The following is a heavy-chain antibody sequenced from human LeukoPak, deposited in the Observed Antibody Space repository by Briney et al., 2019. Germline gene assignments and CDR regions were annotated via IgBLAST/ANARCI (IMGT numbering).Heavy chain of an antibody. Sequence: GGSLRLSCAASGFTFSNTWMAWVRQAPGKGLEWVANINQDGSTKQYVDSVEGRFTISRDNAKNSVYLQMNSLRAEDTAVYYCARDQGGSLDYWGQGTLVTVSS. CDR2: INQDGSTK. CDR1: GFTFSNTW. CDR3: ARDQGGSLDY. J-gene: IGHJ4*02. D-gene: IGHD1-26*01. V-gene: IGHV3-7*01.